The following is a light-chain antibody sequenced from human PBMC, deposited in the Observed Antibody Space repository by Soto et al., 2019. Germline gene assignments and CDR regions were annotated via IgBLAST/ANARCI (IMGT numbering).Light chain of an antibody. Sequence: EIVLTQSPGTPSLSPGERATLSCRASQSVTSNKLAWYQQKPGQAPTLLISGASNRATGVPDRFSGGGSGTDFTLTISRLEPEDFALYYCQQYGGSPITFGQGTRLEIK. CDR3: QQYGGSPIT. CDR2: GAS. V-gene: IGKV3-20*01. J-gene: IGKJ5*01. CDR1: QSVTSNK.